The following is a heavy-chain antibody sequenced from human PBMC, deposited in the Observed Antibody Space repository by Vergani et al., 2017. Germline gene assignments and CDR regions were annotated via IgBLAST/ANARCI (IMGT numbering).Heavy chain of an antibody. CDR2: IDPSDSYT. V-gene: IGHV5-10-1*01. CDR3: AIHCCPGPRKHRLNQKGMDV. CDR1: GYSFTSYW. Sequence: EVQLVQSGAEVKKPGESLRISCKGSGYSFTSYWISWVRQMPGKGLEWMGRIDPSDSYTNYSPSFQGHVTISADKSISTAYLQWSSLKASDTAMYYCAIHCCPGPRKHRLNQKGMDVWGKGP. J-gene: IGHJ6*01. D-gene: IGHD1-14*01.